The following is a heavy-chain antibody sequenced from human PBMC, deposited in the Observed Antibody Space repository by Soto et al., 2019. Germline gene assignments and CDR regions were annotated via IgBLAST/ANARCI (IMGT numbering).Heavy chain of an antibody. CDR2: INPSGGST. Sequence: ASVKVSCKASGYTFTSYYMHWVRQAPGQGLEWMGVINPSGGSTSYAQNFQGRVTMTRDTSTSTVYMELSSLRSEDTAVYYCVRESTPTRWFDPWGQGTLVTVSS. CDR3: VRESTPTRWFDP. CDR1: GYTFTSYY. V-gene: IGHV1-46*03. J-gene: IGHJ5*02. D-gene: IGHD2-2*01.